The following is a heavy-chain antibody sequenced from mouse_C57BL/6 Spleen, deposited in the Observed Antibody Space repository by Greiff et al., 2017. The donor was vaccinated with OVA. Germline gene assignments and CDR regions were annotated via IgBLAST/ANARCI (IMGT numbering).Heavy chain of an antibody. Sequence: QVQLQQPGAELVRPGTSVKLSCKASGYTFTSYWMHWVKQRPGQGLEWIGVIDPSDSYTNYNQKFKGKATLTVDTSSSTAYMQLSSLTSEDSAVYYCARLEDGAMDYWGQGTSVTVSS. V-gene: IGHV1-59*01. CDR1: GYTFTSYW. J-gene: IGHJ4*01. CDR3: ARLEDGAMDY. CDR2: IDPSDSYT.